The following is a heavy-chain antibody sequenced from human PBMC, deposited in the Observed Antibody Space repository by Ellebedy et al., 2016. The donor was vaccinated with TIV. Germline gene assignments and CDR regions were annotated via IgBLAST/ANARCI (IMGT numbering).Heavy chain of an antibody. Sequence: GESLKISCQASSFTFNNHAMSWVRQAPGKGLEWVASISNYGDAIYYADSVKGRFTISRDNSKNTLYLQMSSLRSEDTAVYYCAKDWSALGSYYYFGTDAWGQGTTVTVSS. CDR2: ISNYGDAI. D-gene: IGHD2-15*01. CDR1: SFTFNNHA. J-gene: IGHJ6*02. V-gene: IGHV3-23*01. CDR3: AKDWSALGSYYYFGTDA.